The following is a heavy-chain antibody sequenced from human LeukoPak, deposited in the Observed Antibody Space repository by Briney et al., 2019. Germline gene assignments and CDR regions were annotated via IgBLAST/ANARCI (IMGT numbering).Heavy chain of an antibody. J-gene: IGHJ5*02. D-gene: IGHD2-2*01. CDR1: GYTFTGYY. V-gene: IGHV1-2*02. CDR2: INPNSGGT. CDR3: ARGKCSSTSCYGGNWFDP. Sequence: ASVKVSCKASGYTFTGYYMHWVRQAPGQGLEWMGWINPNSGGTNYAQKFQGRVTMTRDTSISTAYMELSRLRSDDTAVYYCARGKCSSTSCYGGNWFDPWGQGTLVTVSS.